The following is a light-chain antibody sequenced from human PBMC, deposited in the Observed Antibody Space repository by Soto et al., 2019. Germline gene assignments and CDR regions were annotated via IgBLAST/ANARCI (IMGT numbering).Light chain of an antibody. Sequence: EIVMTQSPATLSLSPGERAALSCRASQSINSELAWYQQKPGQPPRLLIYGASTRATGVPARFSGSGSGTDFTLTISSLQSEDFAVYYCQQYNNWPPLTFGGGTKVEIK. CDR3: QQYNNWPPLT. CDR1: QSINSE. J-gene: IGKJ4*01. CDR2: GAS. V-gene: IGKV3-15*01.